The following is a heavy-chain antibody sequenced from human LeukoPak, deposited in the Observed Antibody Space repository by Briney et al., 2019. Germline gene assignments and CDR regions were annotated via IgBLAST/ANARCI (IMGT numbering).Heavy chain of an antibody. J-gene: IGHJ4*02. V-gene: IGHV3-21*01. Sequence: GGSLRLSCAASGFTFSSYSMNWVRQAPGKGLEWVSSISSSSSYIYYADSVKGRFTISRDNAKNSLYLQMNSLRAEDTAVYYCARDARGLAARPFYFDYWGQGTLATVSS. CDR3: ARDARGLAARPFYFDY. CDR2: ISSSSSYI. CDR1: GFTFSSYS. D-gene: IGHD6-6*01.